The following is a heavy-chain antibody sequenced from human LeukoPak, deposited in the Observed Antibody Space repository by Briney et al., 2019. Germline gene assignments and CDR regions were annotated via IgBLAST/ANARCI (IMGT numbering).Heavy chain of an antibody. J-gene: IGHJ3*02. D-gene: IGHD1-14*01. Sequence: PSETLSLTCTVSGGSISSYYWSWIRQPPGKGLEWIGYIYYSGSTNYNPSLKSRVTISVDTSKNQFSLKLSSVTAADTAVYYCARGRNLDAFDIWGQGTMVTVSS. CDR1: GGSISSYY. CDR3: ARGRNLDAFDI. V-gene: IGHV4-59*01. CDR2: IYYSGST.